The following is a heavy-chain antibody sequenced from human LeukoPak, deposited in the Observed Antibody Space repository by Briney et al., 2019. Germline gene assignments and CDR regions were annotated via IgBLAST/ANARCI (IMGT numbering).Heavy chain of an antibody. V-gene: IGHV1-46*01. CDR1: GYTFTSYY. J-gene: IGHJ3*02. Sequence: ASVKVSCKASGYTFTSYYMHWVRQAPGQGLEWMGIINPSGGSTSYAQKFQGRVTMTRDTSTSTVYMELSSLRSEDTAVYYCARHYLGTMVRGVHTPYAFDIWGQGTMVTVSS. CDR2: INPSGGST. CDR3: ARHYLGTMVRGVHTPYAFDI. D-gene: IGHD3-10*01.